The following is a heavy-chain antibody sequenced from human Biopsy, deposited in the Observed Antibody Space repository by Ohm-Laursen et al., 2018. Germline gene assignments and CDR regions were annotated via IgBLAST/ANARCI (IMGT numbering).Heavy chain of an antibody. CDR1: GGTFSSYV. CDR2: IIPTFDTP. CDR3: AGGAAKGNPYDH. V-gene: IGHV1-69*06. Sequence: ESSVKVSCNASGGTFSSYVISWVRQAPGQGLEWMGRIIPTFDTPTYAPDFQGRVTLTADKSTGTAHLDLSRLRSEDTAIYYCAGGAAKGNPYDHWGQGTLVTVSS. J-gene: IGHJ5*02. D-gene: IGHD3-10*01.